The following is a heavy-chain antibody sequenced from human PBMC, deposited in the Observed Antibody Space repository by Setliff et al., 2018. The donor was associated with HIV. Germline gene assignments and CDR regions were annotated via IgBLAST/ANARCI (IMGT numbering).Heavy chain of an antibody. Sequence: ASVKVSCKASGYTFTSYVMHWVRQAPGQRLEWMGWINAGNGNTKYSQKFQGRVTFTRDASASTAYMELGSLRSEDMAVYYCARYSNWNFEEHFDYWGQGTLVTVSS. V-gene: IGHV1-3*03. CDR1: GYTFTSYV. J-gene: IGHJ4*02. D-gene: IGHD1-7*01. CDR3: ARYSNWNFEEHFDY. CDR2: INAGNGNT.